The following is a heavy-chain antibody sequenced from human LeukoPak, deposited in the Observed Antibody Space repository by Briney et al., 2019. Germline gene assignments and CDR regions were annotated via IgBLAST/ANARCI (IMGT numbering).Heavy chain of an antibody. V-gene: IGHV1-18*01. J-gene: IGHJ3*02. D-gene: IGHD3-9*01. CDR3: ARGDYDILTGYLPDAFDI. CDR2: ISAYNGNT. Sequence: ASVKVSCKASGYTFTSYGISWVRQAPGQGLEWMGWISAYNGNTNYAQKLQGRVTMTTDASTSTAYMELRSLRSDDTAVYYCARGDYDILTGYLPDAFDIWGQGTMVTVSS. CDR1: GYTFTSYG.